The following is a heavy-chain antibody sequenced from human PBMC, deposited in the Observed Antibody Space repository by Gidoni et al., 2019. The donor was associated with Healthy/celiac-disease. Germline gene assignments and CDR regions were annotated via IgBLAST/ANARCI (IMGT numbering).Heavy chain of an antibody. CDR2: IYYSGST. CDR3: ARMGFLDWLLTRRAFDI. Sequence: QVQLQESGPGLVKPSQTLSLTCTVSGGSISSGGSYWSWIRQHPGKGLEWIGYIYYSGSTYYNPSLKSRVTISVDTSKNQFSLKLSSVTAADTAVYYCARMGFLDWLLTRRAFDIWGQGTMVTVSS. CDR1: GGSISSGGSY. J-gene: IGHJ3*02. V-gene: IGHV4-31*03. D-gene: IGHD3-3*01.